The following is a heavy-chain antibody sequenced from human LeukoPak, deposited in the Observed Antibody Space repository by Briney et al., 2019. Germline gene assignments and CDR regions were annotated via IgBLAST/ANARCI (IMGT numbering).Heavy chain of an antibody. J-gene: IGHJ5*02. CDR3: AREWESRGGDRFDP. V-gene: IGHV3-48*04. CDR1: GFTFSGYA. CDR2: ISSSSSTI. D-gene: IGHD1-26*01. Sequence: GGSLRLSCAASGFTFSGYAMNWVRQAPGKGLEWVSYISSSSSTIQYADSVKGRFTISRDNAKNSLYLQMSSLRVEDTAVYYCAREWESRGGDRFDPWGQGTLVTVSS.